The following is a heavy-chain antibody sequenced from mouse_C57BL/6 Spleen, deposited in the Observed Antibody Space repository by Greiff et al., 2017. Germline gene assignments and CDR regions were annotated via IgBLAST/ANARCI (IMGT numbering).Heavy chain of an antibody. CDR2: ISYDGSN. J-gene: IGHJ4*01. CDR1: GYSITSGYY. Sequence: VQLKQSGPGLVKPSQSLSLTCSVTGYSITSGYYWNWIRQFPGNKLEWMGYISYDGSNNYNPSLKNRISITRDTSKNQFFLKLNSVTTEDTATYYCARDFLYDYDAYAMDYWGQGTSVTVSS. V-gene: IGHV3-6*01. CDR3: ARDFLYDYDAYAMDY. D-gene: IGHD2-4*01.